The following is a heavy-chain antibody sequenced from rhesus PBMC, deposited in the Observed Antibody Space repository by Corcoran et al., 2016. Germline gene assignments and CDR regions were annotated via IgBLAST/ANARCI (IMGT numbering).Heavy chain of an antibody. V-gene: IGHV4-93*01. D-gene: IGHD6-13*01. Sequence: QVQLQESGPAAVKPSDTLSLPSAVSGGSLSSSNCCRWIRPSPGQGLEWIGGIYGSGGSTEYDPSLKSRVTISKDTSKNQFSLKLTSVTAADTAVYYCARDRAAGLPDFDYWGQGVLVTVSS. J-gene: IGHJ4*01. CDR2: IYGSGGST. CDR1: GGSLSSSNC. CDR3: ARDRAAGLPDFDY.